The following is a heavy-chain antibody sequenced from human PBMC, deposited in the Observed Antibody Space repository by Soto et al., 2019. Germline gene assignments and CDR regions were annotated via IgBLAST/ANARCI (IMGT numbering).Heavy chain of an antibody. Sequence: EVELVESGGGLVQPGGSLRLSCAASGFPFRTYSMSWVRQAPGKGLEWISSISASTLTTFYADSVKGRFTIPRDTAQNSLSLQMNSLSDEDTAVYYCARAPQRVAPAATVFVSWGQGTLVTVSS. CDR3: ARAPQRVAPAATVFVS. CDR2: ISASTLTT. D-gene: IGHD2-2*01. J-gene: IGHJ1*01. V-gene: IGHV3-48*02. CDR1: GFPFRTYS.